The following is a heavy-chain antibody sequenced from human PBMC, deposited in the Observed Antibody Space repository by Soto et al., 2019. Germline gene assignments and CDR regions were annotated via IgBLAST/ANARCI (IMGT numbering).Heavy chain of an antibody. CDR3: ARHGITGSYYDAFDI. Sequence: VSVTVSCTGSGYTFTTYAMHWVRQAPGQRLEFMGWINGGNGNTRYSQKFQGRVTITRDTSASTAYMQLSSLRSEDTAVYYCARHGITGSYYDAFDIWGQGTMVTVSS. D-gene: IGHD1-26*01. J-gene: IGHJ3*02. CDR1: GYTFTTYA. CDR2: INGGNGNT. V-gene: IGHV1-3*01.